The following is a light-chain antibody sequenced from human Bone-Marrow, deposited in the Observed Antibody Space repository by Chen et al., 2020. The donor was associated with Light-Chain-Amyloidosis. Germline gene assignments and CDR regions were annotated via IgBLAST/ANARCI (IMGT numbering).Light chain of an antibody. V-gene: IGLV8-61*01. J-gene: IGLJ3*02. CDR3: VLYVGSGIWV. CDR1: SGSVSTTYY. CDR2: STN. Sequence: QPVVTQEPSFSVSPGGTVTLTCGLSSGSVSTTYYPAWYQQTPGQAPRTLIYSTNTRSSGVPDRFSGSILGNKAALTITGAQADDESDYYCVLYVGSGIWVFGGGTKLTVL.